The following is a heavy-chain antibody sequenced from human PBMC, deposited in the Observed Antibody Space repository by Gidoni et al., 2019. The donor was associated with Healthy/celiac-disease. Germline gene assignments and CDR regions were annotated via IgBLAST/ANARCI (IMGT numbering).Heavy chain of an antibody. Sequence: QLQLQESGPGLVKPSETLSLTCTVSGGSISSSSYYWGWIRQPPGKGLEWIGSIYYSGSTYYNPSLKSRVTISVDTSKNQFSLKLSSVTAADTAVYYCASLLVMVRGVIITNWGQGTLVTVSS. V-gene: IGHV4-39*01. CDR3: ASLLVMVRGVIITN. J-gene: IGHJ4*02. CDR2: IYYSGST. D-gene: IGHD3-10*01. CDR1: GGSISSSSYY.